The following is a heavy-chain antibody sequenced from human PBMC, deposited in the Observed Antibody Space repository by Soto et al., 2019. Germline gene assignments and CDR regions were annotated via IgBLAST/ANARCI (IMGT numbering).Heavy chain of an antibody. Sequence: PLETLSLTCTVSGGSISSYWSWIRQPPGKGLEYIGYIYYSGSSNKNPSLKSRVTISADMSKNQFSLKLSSVTAADTAVYYCARGDGLYGGNSPPFDYWGQGTLVTVSS. CDR3: ARGDGLYGGNSPPFDY. J-gene: IGHJ4*02. D-gene: IGHD4-17*01. CDR2: IYYSGSS. V-gene: IGHV4-59*01. CDR1: GGSISSY.